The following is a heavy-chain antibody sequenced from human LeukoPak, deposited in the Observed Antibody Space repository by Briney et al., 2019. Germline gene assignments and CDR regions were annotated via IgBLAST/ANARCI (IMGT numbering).Heavy chain of an antibody. Sequence: ASVKVSCKASGYTFTSYYMHWVRQAPGQGLEWMGIINPSGGSTSYAQKFQGRVTMSRDTSTSTVYMELSSLRSEDTAVYYCARDGALLGTDYWGQGTLVTVSS. V-gene: IGHV1-46*01. D-gene: IGHD3-10*01. CDR1: GYTFTSYY. J-gene: IGHJ4*02. CDR3: ARDGALLGTDY. CDR2: INPSGGST.